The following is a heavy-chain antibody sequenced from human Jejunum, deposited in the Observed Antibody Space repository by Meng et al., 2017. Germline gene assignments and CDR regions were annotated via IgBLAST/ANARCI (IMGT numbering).Heavy chain of an antibody. CDR3: VRETYYYHAGSYSYSYYGVDV. J-gene: IGHJ6*02. CDR2: GYYSGST. V-gene: IGHV4-39*07. Sequence: SETLSLTCTVSGGSLTDNNYYWVCIRPPPGKGLEWIGTGYYSGSTYQNPSLTTRVTISVDTSKNQFSLKVSSVTAAHTAVYYCVRETYYYHAGSYSYSYYGVDVWGQGTTVTVSS. D-gene: IGHD3-10*01. CDR1: GGSLTDNNYY.